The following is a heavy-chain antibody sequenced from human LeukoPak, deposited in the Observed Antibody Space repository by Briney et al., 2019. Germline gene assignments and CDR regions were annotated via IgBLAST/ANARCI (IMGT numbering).Heavy chain of an antibody. J-gene: IGHJ5*02. D-gene: IGHD2-2*01. V-gene: IGHV1-18*01. Sequence: ASVKVSCKASGYTFTSYGISWVRQAPGQGLEGMGWISAYNGNTNYAQKLQGRVTMTTDTSTSTAYMELRSLRSDDTAVYYCARDLSGIVVVPAAVAWFDPWGQGTLVTVSS. CDR3: ARDLSGIVVVPAAVAWFDP. CDR2: ISAYNGNT. CDR1: GYTFTSYG.